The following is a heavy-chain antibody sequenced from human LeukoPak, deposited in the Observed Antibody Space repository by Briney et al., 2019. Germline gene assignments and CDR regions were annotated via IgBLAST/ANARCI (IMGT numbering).Heavy chain of an antibody. J-gene: IGHJ4*02. CDR1: GGSISSYY. V-gene: IGHV4-59*08. CDR2: IYYTGAT. D-gene: IGHD6-19*01. CDR3: ARYGGSGWVIDN. Sequence: SETLSLTCTVSGGSISSYYWTWIRQPPGKGLEWIGYIYYTGATSYNPSLKSRVTISVDTSKKQFPLKPTSVTAADTAVYYCARYGGSGWVIDNWGQGTLVTVSS.